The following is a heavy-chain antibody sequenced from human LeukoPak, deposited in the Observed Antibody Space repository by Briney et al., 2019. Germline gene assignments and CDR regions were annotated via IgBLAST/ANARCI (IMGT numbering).Heavy chain of an antibody. J-gene: IGHJ6*03. CDR1: GGSTSSSSYY. CDR3: ARRSSWYNYYYYYMDA. CDR2: IYYSGST. D-gene: IGHD6-13*01. Sequence: SETLSLTCTVSGGSTSSSSYYWGWIRQPPGKGLEWIGSIYYSGSTYYNPSLKSRVTISVDTSKNQFSLKLSSVTAADTAVYYCARRSSWYNYYYYYMDAWGKGTTVTVSS. V-gene: IGHV4-39*01.